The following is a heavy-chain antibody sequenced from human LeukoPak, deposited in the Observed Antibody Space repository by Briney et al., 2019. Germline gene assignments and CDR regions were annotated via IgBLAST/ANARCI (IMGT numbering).Heavy chain of an antibody. D-gene: IGHD3-16*02. J-gene: IGHJ4*02. CDR1: GYTFTSYG. CDR2: ISAYNGNT. CDR3: ARDRDMITFGGVIADY. V-gene: IGHV1-18*04. Sequence: ASVKVSCKASGYTFTSYGISWVRPAPGQGLEWMGWISAYNGNTNYAQKLQGRVTVTTDTSTSTAYMELRSLRSDDTAVYYCARDRDMITFGGVIADYWGQGTMVTVSS.